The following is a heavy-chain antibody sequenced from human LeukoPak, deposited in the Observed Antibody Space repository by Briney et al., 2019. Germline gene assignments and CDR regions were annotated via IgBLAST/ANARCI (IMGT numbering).Heavy chain of an antibody. CDR3: ARESGYYYDTSGYTFDY. CDR2: IYYSGST. CDR1: GGSISSSSYY. J-gene: IGHJ4*02. V-gene: IGHV4-39*07. Sequence: SETLSLTCTVSGGSISSSSYYWGWIRQPPGKGLEWIGSIYYSGSTYYNPSFKSRVTISVDTSKNQFSLRLTSVTAADTAVYYCARESGYYYDTSGYTFDYWGQGILVTVSS. D-gene: IGHD3-22*01.